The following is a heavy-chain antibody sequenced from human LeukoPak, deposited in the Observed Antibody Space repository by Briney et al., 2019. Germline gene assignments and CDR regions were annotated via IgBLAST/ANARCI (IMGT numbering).Heavy chain of an antibody. Sequence: ASVKVSCKASGYTFTSYDINWVRQATGQGLEWMGWMNPNSGNTGYAQKFQGRVTITRNTSVSTAYMELSSLRSEDTAVYYCARPGTITGTTQNYYCYMDVWGKGTTVTVSS. D-gene: IGHD1-20*01. V-gene: IGHV1-8*03. CDR2: MNPNSGNT. CDR1: GYTFTSYD. J-gene: IGHJ6*03. CDR3: ARPGTITGTTQNYYCYMDV.